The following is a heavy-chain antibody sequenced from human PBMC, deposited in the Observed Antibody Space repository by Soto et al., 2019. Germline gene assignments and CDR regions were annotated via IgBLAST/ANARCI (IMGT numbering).Heavy chain of an antibody. Sequence: PGGSLRLSCAASGHTLSRHAMTWARQAPGKGLEWVATLNPSGSNTHYADSVKGRFTISRDNSRNTVDLQMNNLRAEDTALYYCVSCVSAHFDYWGQGTLVTV. CDR3: VSCVSAHFDY. V-gene: IGHV3-23*01. J-gene: IGHJ4*02. CDR1: GHTLSRHA. CDR2: LNPSGSNT.